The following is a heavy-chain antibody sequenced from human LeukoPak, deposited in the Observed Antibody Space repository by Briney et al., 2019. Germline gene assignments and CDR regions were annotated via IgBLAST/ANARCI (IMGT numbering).Heavy chain of an antibody. CDR1: GFTFSSYS. CDR2: ISSSSSYI. J-gene: IGHJ4*02. Sequence: GGSLRLSCAASGFTFSSYSMNWVRQAPGKGLEWVSSISSSSSYIYYADSVKGRFTISRDNAKNSLYLQMNSLRAEDTAVYYCAREGWQLVYFDYWGQGTLVTVSS. V-gene: IGHV3-21*01. CDR3: AREGWQLVYFDY. D-gene: IGHD6-6*01.